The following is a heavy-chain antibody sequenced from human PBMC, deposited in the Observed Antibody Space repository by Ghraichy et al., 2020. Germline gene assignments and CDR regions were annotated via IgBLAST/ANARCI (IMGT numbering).Heavy chain of an antibody. CDR1: GYTFTGYY. D-gene: IGHD6-6*01. Sequence: ASVKVSCKASGYTFTGYYMHWVRQAPGQGLEWMGWINPNSGGTNYAQKFQGRVTMTRDTSISTAYMELSRLRSDDTAVYYCARVFVEYSSFSWFDYWGQGTLVTVSS. V-gene: IGHV1-2*02. CDR2: INPNSGGT. CDR3: ARVFVEYSSFSWFDY. J-gene: IGHJ4*02.